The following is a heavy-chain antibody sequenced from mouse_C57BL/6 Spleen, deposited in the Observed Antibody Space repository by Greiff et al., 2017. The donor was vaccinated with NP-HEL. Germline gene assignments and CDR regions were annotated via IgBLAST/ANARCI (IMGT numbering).Heavy chain of an antibody. Sequence: QVQLQQSGAELVRPGASVTLSCKASGYTFTDYEMHWVKQTPVHGLEWIGAIDPETGGTAYNQKFKGKAILTADKSSSTAYMELRSLTSEDSAVYYCTRSSSYSFDYWGQGTTLTVSS. J-gene: IGHJ2*01. CDR3: TRSSSYSFDY. CDR2: IDPETGGT. V-gene: IGHV1-15*01. CDR1: GYTFTDYE. D-gene: IGHD1-1*01.